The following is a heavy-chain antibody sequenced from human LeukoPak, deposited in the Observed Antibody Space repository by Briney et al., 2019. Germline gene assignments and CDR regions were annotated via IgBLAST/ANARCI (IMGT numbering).Heavy chain of an antibody. J-gene: IGHJ5*02. CDR2: ISYDGSNK. CDR1: GFTFSSYG. Sequence: GGSLRLSCAASGFTFSSYGMHWVRQAPGKGLEWVAVISYDGSNKYYADSVKGRFTISRDNSKNTLYLQMNSLRAEDTAVYYCAKDPTVGATRGNWFDPWGQGTLVTVSS. D-gene: IGHD1-26*01. V-gene: IGHV3-30*18. CDR3: AKDPTVGATRGNWFDP.